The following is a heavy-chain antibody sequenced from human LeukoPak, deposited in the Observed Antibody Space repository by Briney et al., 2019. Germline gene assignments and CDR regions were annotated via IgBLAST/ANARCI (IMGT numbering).Heavy chain of an antibody. D-gene: IGHD2-2*01. Sequence: GGSLRLSCAASGFTFSDYYMSWVRQAPGKGLEWVSYMSRGGGTIYYADSVTGRFTISRENAKNSLYLQMNSLRAEDTAMYYCVRAEGCSSSSCHLDYWGQGTLVTVSS. CDR3: VRAEGCSSSSCHLDY. CDR2: MSRGGGTI. J-gene: IGHJ4*02. CDR1: GFTFSDYY. V-gene: IGHV3-11*01.